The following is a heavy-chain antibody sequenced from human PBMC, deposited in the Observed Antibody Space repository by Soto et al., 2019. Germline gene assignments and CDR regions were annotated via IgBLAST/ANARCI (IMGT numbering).Heavy chain of an antibody. CDR2: ISYDGSNK. V-gene: IGHV3-30*18. CDR1: GFTFSSYG. J-gene: IGHJ4*02. D-gene: IGHD3-22*01. Sequence: GGSLRLSCAASGFTFSSYGMHWVRQAPGKGLEWVAVISYDGSNKYYADSVKGRFTISRDNSKNTLYLQMNSLRAEDTAVYYCAKIPVDYYDSSGYYDCWGQGTLVTVSS. CDR3: AKIPVDYYDSSGYYDC.